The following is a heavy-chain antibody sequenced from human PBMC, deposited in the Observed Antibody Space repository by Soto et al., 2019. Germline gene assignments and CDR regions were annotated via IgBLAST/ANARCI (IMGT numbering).Heavy chain of an antibody. J-gene: IGHJ6*02. Sequence: GGSLRLSCAAPGFTFSSYGMHWVRQALGKGLEWVAVISYDGSNKYYADSVKGRFTISRDNSKNTLYLQMNSLRAEDTAVYYCAKDRPVITIFGVEEIAGMDVWGQGTTVTVSS. CDR2: ISYDGSNK. CDR1: GFTFSSYG. CDR3: AKDRPVITIFGVEEIAGMDV. V-gene: IGHV3-30*18. D-gene: IGHD3-3*01.